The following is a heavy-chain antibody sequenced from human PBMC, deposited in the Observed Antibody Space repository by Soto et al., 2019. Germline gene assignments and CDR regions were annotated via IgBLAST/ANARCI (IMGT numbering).Heavy chain of an antibody. CDR3: ARAHNWNYVGLDY. CDR2: IWNDGSNK. Sequence: QVQLVESGGGVVQPGRSLRLSCAASGFTFNSYGMHWVRQAQGKGLEWGAVIWNDGSNKYYADSVKGRFTISRDNSKNTLYLQMNSLRAADTAVYYCARAHNWNYVGLDYWGQGTLVTVSS. D-gene: IGHD1-7*01. CDR1: GFTFNSYG. J-gene: IGHJ4*02. V-gene: IGHV3-33*01.